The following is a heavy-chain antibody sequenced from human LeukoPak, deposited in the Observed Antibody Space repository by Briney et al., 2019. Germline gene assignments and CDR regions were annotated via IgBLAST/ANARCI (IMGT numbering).Heavy chain of an antibody. CDR1: GYSFTYHN. V-gene: IGHV1-46*01. Sequence: ASVKVSCKTSGYSFTYHNTYWVRQAPGQGLEWMGVLTPSGVGRSYAQKFQGRVTMTRDTSTTTVYMELSSLGSEDTAVYYCARYIEYYDFWSGSDAWFDPWGQGTLVTVSS. CDR3: ARYIEYYDFWSGSDAWFDP. CDR2: LTPSGVGR. D-gene: IGHD3-3*01. J-gene: IGHJ5*02.